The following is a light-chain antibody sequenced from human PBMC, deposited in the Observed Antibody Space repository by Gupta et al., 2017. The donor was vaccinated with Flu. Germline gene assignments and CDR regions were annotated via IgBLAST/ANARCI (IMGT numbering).Light chain of an antibody. Sequence: HSSLAHPRPVFGSPGQSVTIFCTGNSSDVGGYNDVSWYQQHPGKDPKLMIYDVSKRPSGVPDRFSGSKYGNTASLTISGLQDEDEADYYCCSYAGSYTLYVFGTGTKVTVL. CDR3: CSYAGSYTLYV. V-gene: IGLV2-11*01. J-gene: IGLJ1*01. CDR1: SSDVGGYND. CDR2: DVS.